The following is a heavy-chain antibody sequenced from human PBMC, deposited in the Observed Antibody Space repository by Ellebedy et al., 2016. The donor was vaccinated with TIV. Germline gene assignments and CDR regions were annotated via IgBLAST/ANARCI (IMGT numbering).Heavy chain of an antibody. Sequence: GGSLRLXCAASGFTFSSYSMNWVRQAPGKGLEWVSSISSSSSYIYYADSVKGRFTISRDNAKNSLYLQMNSLRAEDTAVYYCARVGSEGVAAAFPPHWGQGTLVTVSS. D-gene: IGHD6-13*01. CDR2: ISSSSSYI. CDR1: GFTFSSYS. V-gene: IGHV3-21*01. CDR3: ARVGSEGVAAAFPPH. J-gene: IGHJ4*02.